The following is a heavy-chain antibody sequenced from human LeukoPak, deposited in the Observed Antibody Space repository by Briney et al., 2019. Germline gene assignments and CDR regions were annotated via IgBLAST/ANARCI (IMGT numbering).Heavy chain of an antibody. Sequence: PSETLSLTCNVSGGSISSGRYYWSWIRQPAGKGLEWIGRIYTRGSTNYNPSLKSRVTISVDTSKNQFSLKLSSVTAADTAVYYCARRTCGSDCYSVDYWGQGNMVTVSS. J-gene: IGHJ4*02. D-gene: IGHD2-21*02. CDR3: ARRTCGSDCYSVDY. V-gene: IGHV4-61*02. CDR2: IYTRGST. CDR1: GGSISSGRYY.